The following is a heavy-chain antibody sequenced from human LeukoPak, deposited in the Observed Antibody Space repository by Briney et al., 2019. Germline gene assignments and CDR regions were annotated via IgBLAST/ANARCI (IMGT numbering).Heavy chain of an antibody. J-gene: IGHJ4*02. D-gene: IGHD7-27*01. CDR3: ASLWDSDY. CDR1: GFTFSSYE. V-gene: IGHV3-48*03. CDR2: ISRGSDTI. Sequence: GGSLTLSCAASGFTFSSYEMNWVRQAPGKGLECVSYISRGSDTIYYADSVKGRFTISRDNAKNSVYLQMNSLRAEDTAVYYRASLWDSDYWGQGTLVTVSS.